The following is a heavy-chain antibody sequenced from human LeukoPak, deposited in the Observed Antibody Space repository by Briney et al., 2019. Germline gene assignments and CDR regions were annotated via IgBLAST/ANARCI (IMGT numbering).Heavy chain of an antibody. CDR3: ARPLQGIVGATGFDY. Sequence: GESLRISCQGSEYSFATYWIAWLRQMPGKGLEWMGIIYPSDSDTRYSPSFQGQVTISADKSIKTAYLQWSSLKASDTAMYYCARPLQGIVGATGFDYWGQGTLVTVSS. CDR2: IYPSDSDT. V-gene: IGHV5-51*01. CDR1: EYSFATYW. J-gene: IGHJ4*02. D-gene: IGHD1-26*01.